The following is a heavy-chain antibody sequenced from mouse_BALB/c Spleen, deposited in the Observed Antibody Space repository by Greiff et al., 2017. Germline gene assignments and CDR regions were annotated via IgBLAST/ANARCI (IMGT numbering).Heavy chain of an antibody. J-gene: IGHJ1*01. V-gene: IGHV1-26*01. CDR3: ANYGYDRYFDV. CDR1: GYSFTGYY. Sequence: VQLQQSGTVLARPGASVKISCKASGYSFTGYYMHWVKQSHGKSLEWIGRVNPNNGGTSYNQKFKGKAILTVDKSSSTAYMELRSLTSEDSAVYYCANYGYDRYFDVWGAGTTVTVSS. CDR2: VNPNNGGT. D-gene: IGHD2-2*01.